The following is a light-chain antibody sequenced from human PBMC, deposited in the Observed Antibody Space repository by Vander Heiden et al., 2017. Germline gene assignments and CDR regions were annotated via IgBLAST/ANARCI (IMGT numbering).Light chain of an antibody. CDR1: QSVLYSSKNKNY. Sequence: DIVMTQSPDPLSLSLGERATINRKSSQSVLYSSKNKNYLAWYQQKPGQPPKLLIYWASTRESGVPDRFSGSGSGTDFTLTISSLQAEDVAVYYCQQDNSTPRTFGQGTKVEIK. V-gene: IGKV4-1*01. J-gene: IGKJ1*01. CDR3: QQDNSTPRT. CDR2: WAS.